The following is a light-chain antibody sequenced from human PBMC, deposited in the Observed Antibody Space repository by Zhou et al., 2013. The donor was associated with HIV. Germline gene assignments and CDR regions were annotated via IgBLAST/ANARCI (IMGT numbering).Light chain of an antibody. CDR2: KFS. CDR1: QSLVYSDGNTY. J-gene: IGKJ5*01. CDR3: MQSIQLPLT. V-gene: IGKV2-30*01. Sequence: DVVMTQSPLSLPVTLGQPASISCRSSQSLVYSDGNTYLNWFQQRPGQSPRRLIYKFSNRDSGVPDRFNGSGSGTDFTLKISRVEAEDVGLYYCMQSIQLPLTFGQGTRLEIK.